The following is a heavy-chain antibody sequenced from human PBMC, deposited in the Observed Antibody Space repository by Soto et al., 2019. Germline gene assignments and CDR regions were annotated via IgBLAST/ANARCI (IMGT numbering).Heavy chain of an antibody. J-gene: IGHJ6*02. CDR3: AREPYSRSWYYYYYYGMDV. CDR1: GFTFSSYA. V-gene: IGHV3-30-3*01. Sequence: GGSLRLSCAASGFTFSSYAMHWVRQAPGKGLEWVAVISYDGSNKYYADSVKGRFTISRDNSKNTLYLQTNSLRAEDTAVYYCAREPYSRSWYYYYYYGMDVWGQGTTVTVSS. D-gene: IGHD6-13*01. CDR2: ISYDGSNK.